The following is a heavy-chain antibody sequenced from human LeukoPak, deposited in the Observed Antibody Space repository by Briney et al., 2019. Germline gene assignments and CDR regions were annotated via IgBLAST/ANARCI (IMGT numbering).Heavy chain of an antibody. J-gene: IGHJ4*02. CDR2: IYYTGAT. Sequence: SETLSLTCAVSGGSISSYYWSWIRLPPGKGLEWIGYIYYTGATYYNPSLKSRVTISLDTSKNQFSLKLSSVTAADAAVYYCARAGYSYGTGYYFDYWGQGALVTVSS. CDR1: GGSISSYY. CDR3: ARAGYSYGTGYYFDY. D-gene: IGHD5-18*01. V-gene: IGHV4-59*01.